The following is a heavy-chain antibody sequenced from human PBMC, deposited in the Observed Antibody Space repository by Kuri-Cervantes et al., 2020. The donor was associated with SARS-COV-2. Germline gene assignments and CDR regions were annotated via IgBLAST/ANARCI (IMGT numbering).Heavy chain of an antibody. CDR1: GFTFSSYG. J-gene: IGHJ6*02. CDR3: AKEIDIVVVPAAPYYYYGMDV. CDR2: ISYDGSNK. V-gene: IGHV3-30*18. D-gene: IGHD2-2*01. Sequence: GWSLRLSCSASGFTFSSYGMHWVRQAPGKGLEWVAVISYDGSNKYYADSVMGRFTISRDNSKNTLYLQMNSLRAEDTAVYYCAKEIDIVVVPAAPYYYYGMDVWGQGTTVTVSS.